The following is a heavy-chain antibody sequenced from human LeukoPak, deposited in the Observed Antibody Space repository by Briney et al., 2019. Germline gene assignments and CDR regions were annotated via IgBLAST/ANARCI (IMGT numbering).Heavy chain of an antibody. Sequence: GGSLRLSCAASGFTFSSYWMSWVRQAPGKGLEWVANIKQDGSEKYYVDSVKGRFTISRDNAKNSLYLQMNSLRAEDTAVYYCARVSPNTVTTLQYSDYWGQGTLVTVSS. CDR2: IKQDGSEK. CDR1: GFTFSSYW. J-gene: IGHJ4*02. D-gene: IGHD4-17*01. CDR3: ARVSPNTVTTLQYSDY. V-gene: IGHV3-7*01.